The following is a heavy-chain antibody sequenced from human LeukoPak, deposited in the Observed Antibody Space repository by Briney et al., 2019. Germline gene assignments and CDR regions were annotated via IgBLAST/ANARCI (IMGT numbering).Heavy chain of an antibody. D-gene: IGHD6-19*01. J-gene: IGHJ3*02. CDR3: ARRGLGDAFDI. Sequence: GGSLRLSCAASGFTVSSNYMSWVRQAPGKGLEWVSVIYSGGSTYYADSVKGRFTISRDNSKNTLYLQMNSLRAEDTAVYYCARRGLGDAFDIWGQGKMVPVSS. CDR1: GFTVSSNY. V-gene: IGHV3-53*01. CDR2: IYSGGST.